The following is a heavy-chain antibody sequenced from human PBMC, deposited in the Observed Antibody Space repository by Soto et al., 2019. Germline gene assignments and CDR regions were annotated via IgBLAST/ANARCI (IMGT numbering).Heavy chain of an antibody. CDR2: TYYRSKWYN. CDR1: GDSVSSNSAA. J-gene: IGHJ5*02. V-gene: IGHV6-1*01. D-gene: IGHD3-9*01. CDR3: ARDLTDYDIVSGQPTTNWFDP. Sequence: SQTLSLTCAISGDSVSSNSAAWNWIRQSPSRGLEWLGRTYYRSKWYNDYAVSVKSRITINPDTSKNQFSLQLNSVTPEDTAVYYCARDLTDYDIVSGQPTTNWFDPWGQGTLVPVSS.